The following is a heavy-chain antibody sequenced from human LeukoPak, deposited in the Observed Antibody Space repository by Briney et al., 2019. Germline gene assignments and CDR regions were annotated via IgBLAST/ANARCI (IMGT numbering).Heavy chain of an antibody. J-gene: IGHJ3*02. V-gene: IGHV4-59*01. CDR2: IYYSGST. D-gene: IGHD6-13*01. CDR1: GGSFSGYY. CDR3: ASTGVVKLGAFDI. Sequence: SETLSLTCAVYGGSFSGYYWSWIRQPPGKGLEWIGYIYYSGSTNYNPSLKSRVTISVDTSKNQFSLKLSSVTAADTAVYYCASTGVVKLGAFDIWGQGTMVTVSS.